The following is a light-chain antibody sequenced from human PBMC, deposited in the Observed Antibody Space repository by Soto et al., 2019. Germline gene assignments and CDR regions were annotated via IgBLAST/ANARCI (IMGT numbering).Light chain of an antibody. CDR1: HNIERW. CDR2: DAT. V-gene: IGKV1-5*01. J-gene: IGKJ1*01. CDR3: QQFAKSST. Sequence: IQRTQSPSILSASVGDRVTITCRASHNIERWMAWYQQKRGRAPSLLIFDATTLHSGVPSRFSGGGSGTEFTLTINGLQPDDFATYYCQQFAKSSTFGQGTKVDIK.